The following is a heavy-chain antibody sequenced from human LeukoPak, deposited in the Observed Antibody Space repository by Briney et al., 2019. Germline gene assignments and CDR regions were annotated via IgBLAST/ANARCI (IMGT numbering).Heavy chain of an antibody. J-gene: IGHJ6*03. Sequence: ASETLSLTCTVAGGSISSGSYYWGWIRQPPGRGLEWVSSISRSSSYMPYADSVKGRFTISRDNAKNSLYLQMNSLRVEDTAVYYCVRAVRTSTLDYYYYMDVWGKGTTVTVSS. CDR2: ISRSSSYM. CDR3: VRAVRTSTLDYYYYMDV. D-gene: IGHD3-10*01. V-gene: IGHV3-21*01. CDR1: GGSISSGS.